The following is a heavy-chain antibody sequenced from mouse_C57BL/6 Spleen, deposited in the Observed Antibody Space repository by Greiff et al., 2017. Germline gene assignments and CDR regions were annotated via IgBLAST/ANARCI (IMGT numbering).Heavy chain of an antibody. CDR3: TRYYSDYPGFAY. CDR2: ISSGGEYI. J-gene: IGHJ3*01. CDR1: GFTFSSYA. D-gene: IGHD2-13*01. Sequence: EVQRVESGEGLVKPGGSLKLSCAASGFTFSSYAMSWVRQTPEKRLEWVAYISSGGEYIYYADTVKGRFTISTDKARNTLYLQMSSLKAEDTAMYYCTRYYSDYPGFAYWGQGTLVTVSA. V-gene: IGHV5-9-1*02.